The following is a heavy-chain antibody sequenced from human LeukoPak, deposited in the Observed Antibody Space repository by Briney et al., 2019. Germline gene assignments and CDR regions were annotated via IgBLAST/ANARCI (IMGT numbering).Heavy chain of an antibody. D-gene: IGHD2-21*02. J-gene: IGHJ4*02. CDR1: GGSFSGYY. CDR3: ARKVVVTDAFDY. Sequence: PSETLSLTCAVYGGSFSGYYWSWIRQPPGKGLEWIGYIYYSGSTNYNPSLKSRVTISVDTSKNQFSLKLSSVTAADTAVYYCARKVVVTDAFDYWGQGTLVTVSS. V-gene: IGHV4-59*01. CDR2: IYYSGST.